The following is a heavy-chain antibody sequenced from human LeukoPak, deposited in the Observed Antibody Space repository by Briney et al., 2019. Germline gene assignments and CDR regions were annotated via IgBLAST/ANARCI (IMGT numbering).Heavy chain of an antibody. J-gene: IGHJ4*02. CDR3: TTPLNYGSGSRIDY. CDR1: GFTFSNAW. V-gene: IGHV3-15*01. D-gene: IGHD3-10*01. CDR2: IKSKTDGGTT. Sequence: PGGSLRLSCAASGFTFSNAWMSWVRQAPGKGLEWVGRIKSKTDGGTTDYAAPVKGRFTISRDDSKNTLYLQMNSLKTEDTAVYYCTTPLNYGSGSRIDYWGQGTLVTASS.